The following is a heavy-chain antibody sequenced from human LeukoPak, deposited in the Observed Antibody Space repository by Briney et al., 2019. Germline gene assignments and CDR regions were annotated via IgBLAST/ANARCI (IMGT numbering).Heavy chain of an antibody. CDR2: IYYSGNT. CDR1: GGSISSYY. D-gene: IGHD2-15*01. J-gene: IGHJ4*02. V-gene: IGHV4-59*01. Sequence: SETLSLTCTVSGGSISSYYWSWIRQPPGKGLEWIGYIYYSGNTNYNPSLKSRVTISVDMSKNQFSLKLRSVTAADTAIYYCAKMIPATPDYFDYWGQGILVIVS. CDR3: AKMIPATPDYFDY.